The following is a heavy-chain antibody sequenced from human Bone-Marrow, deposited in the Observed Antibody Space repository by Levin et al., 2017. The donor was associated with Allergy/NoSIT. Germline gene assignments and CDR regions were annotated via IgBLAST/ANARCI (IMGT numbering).Heavy chain of an antibody. CDR2: LSDSGVST. D-gene: IGHD2-8*02. Sequence: LSLTCAASGFTFRSSAMSWVRQAPGRGLEWVSGLSDSGVSTHYADSVKGRCTISRDNSKNTLYLQMNSLRAEDSAIYYCAKTKNTGYYMDVWGKGTTVTVSS. V-gene: IGHV3-23*01. J-gene: IGHJ6*03. CDR1: GFTFRSSA. CDR3: AKTKNTGYYMDV.